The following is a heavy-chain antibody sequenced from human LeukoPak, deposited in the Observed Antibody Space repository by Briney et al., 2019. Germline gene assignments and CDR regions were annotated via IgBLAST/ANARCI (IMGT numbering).Heavy chain of an antibody. Sequence: SETLSLTCTVSGGSISSYYWSWIRQPPGKGLEWIGYIYYSGSTNYNPSLKSRVTISVDTSKNQFSLKLSSVTAADTAVYYWARDGGGEYYFYYWGQGTLVTVSS. CDR1: GGSISSYY. D-gene: IGHD3-16*01. CDR2: IYYSGST. J-gene: IGHJ4*02. CDR3: ARDGGGEYYFYY. V-gene: IGHV4-59*01.